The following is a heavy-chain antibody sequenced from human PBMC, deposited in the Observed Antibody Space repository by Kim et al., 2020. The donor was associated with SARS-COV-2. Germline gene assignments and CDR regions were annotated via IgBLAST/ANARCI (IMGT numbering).Heavy chain of an antibody. J-gene: IGHJ3*01. D-gene: IGHD2-21*01. CDR1: GFTFNNFG. Sequence: GGSLRLSCAASGFTFNNFGMHWVRQAPGKGLEWVAVINYEGSKTNYADSVNGRFTISRDSSKNTLSLQMSGLTAEDTAVYYCAKDNVFLCFGKFHDDAFVLGRERTSLTV. CDR2: INYEGSKT. V-gene: IGHV3-30*18. CDR3: AKDNVFLCFGKFHDDAFVL.